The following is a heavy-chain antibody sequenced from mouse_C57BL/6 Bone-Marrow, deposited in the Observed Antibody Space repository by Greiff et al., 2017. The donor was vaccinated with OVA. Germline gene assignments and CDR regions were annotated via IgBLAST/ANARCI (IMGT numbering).Heavy chain of an antibody. CDR2: ISSGGDYI. Sequence: DVQLVESGEGLVKPGGSLKLSCAASGFTFSSYAMSWVRQTPEKWLEWVAYISSGGDYIYYADTVKGRFTISRDNARNTLYLQMSSLKSEDTAMYYWTRYKYDSTRDYFDYWGQGTTLTVSS. CDR3: TRYKYDSTRDYFDY. CDR1: GFTFSSYA. D-gene: IGHD2-14*01. V-gene: IGHV5-9-1*02. J-gene: IGHJ2*01.